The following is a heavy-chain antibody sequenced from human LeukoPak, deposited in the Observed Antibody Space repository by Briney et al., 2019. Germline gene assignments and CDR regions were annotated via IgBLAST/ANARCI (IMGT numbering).Heavy chain of an antibody. Sequence: PSETLSLTCTVSGGSISSYYWSWIRQPPGKGLEWIGYIYYSGSTNYNPSLKSRVTISVDTPKNQFSLKVTSVTAADTALYYCARGSWSAAGTFDYWGQGTLVTVSS. V-gene: IGHV4-59*01. J-gene: IGHJ4*02. D-gene: IGHD6-13*01. CDR3: ARGSWSAAGTFDY. CDR1: GGSISSYY. CDR2: IYYSGST.